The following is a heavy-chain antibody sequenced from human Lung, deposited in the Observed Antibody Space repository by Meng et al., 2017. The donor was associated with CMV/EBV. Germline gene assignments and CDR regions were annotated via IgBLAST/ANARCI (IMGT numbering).Heavy chain of an antibody. CDR2: ISGSGGST. D-gene: IGHD2-2*01. CDR1: GFTFSSYA. V-gene: IGHV3-23*01. CDR3: AKDPVPAALYYFDD. J-gene: IGHJ4*02. Sequence: GGSXRLXCAASGFTFSSYAMSWVRQAPGKGLEWVSAISGSGGSTYYADSVKGRFTISRDNSKNTLYLQMNSLRAEDTAVYYCAKDPVPAALYYFDDLGQGXLVTVSS.